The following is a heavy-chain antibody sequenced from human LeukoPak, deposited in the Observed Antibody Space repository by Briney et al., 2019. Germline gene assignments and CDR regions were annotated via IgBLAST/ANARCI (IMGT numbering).Heavy chain of an antibody. CDR1: GGSFSGYY. V-gene: IGHV4-34*01. D-gene: IGHD6-6*01. Sequence: KPSETLSLTCAVYGGSFSGYYWSWIRQPPGKGLEWIGEINHSGSTNYNPSLKSRVTISVDTSKNQFSLKLSSVTAADTAVYYCARGGDMQLVRRGPPHSHAHKPYNWFDPWGQGTLVTVSS. J-gene: IGHJ5*02. CDR3: ARGGDMQLVRRGPPHSHAHKPYNWFDP. CDR2: INHSGST.